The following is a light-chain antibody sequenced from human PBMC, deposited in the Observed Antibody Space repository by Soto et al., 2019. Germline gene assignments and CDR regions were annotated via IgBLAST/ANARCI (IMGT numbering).Light chain of an antibody. CDR1: QRIGSY. CDR3: QQIYPIPLT. J-gene: IGKJ4*01. Sequence: DSHKTRGPCTLSASVGDRVTITCLASQRIGSYLNWYQQTPGKAPNLLIHGGSILQSGVPPRFSGGGGGTDFTITISSLQPEHFASYYCQQIYPIPLTFGRGIKVDI. CDR2: GGS. V-gene: IGKV1-39*01.